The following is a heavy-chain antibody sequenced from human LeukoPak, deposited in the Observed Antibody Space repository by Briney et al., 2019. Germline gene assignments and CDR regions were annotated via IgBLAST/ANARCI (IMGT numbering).Heavy chain of an antibody. J-gene: IGHJ4*02. Sequence: SVKVSCKASGYTFSTYDINWVRQAPGQGLEWMGWMNPNSGNTGYAQKFQGRVTMTRDTSISTAYMELSSLRSEDTAVYYCARGTPYCSSASCYNYWGQGTLVTVSS. D-gene: IGHD2-2*01. CDR3: ARGTPYCSSASCYNY. V-gene: IGHV1-8*01. CDR1: GYTFSTYD. CDR2: MNPNSGNT.